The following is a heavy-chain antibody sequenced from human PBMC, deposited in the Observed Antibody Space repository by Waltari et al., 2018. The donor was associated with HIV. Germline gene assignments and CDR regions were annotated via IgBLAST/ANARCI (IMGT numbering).Heavy chain of an antibody. V-gene: IGHV4-59*01. CDR1: GGSISSYY. CDR3: ARDRAIVVGRADAFDI. J-gene: IGHJ3*02. CDR2: IYYSGST. Sequence: QVQLQESGPGLVKPSETLSLTCTVSGGSISSYYWSWIRQPPGKGLEWIGYIYYSGSTNYNPSLKSRVTISVDTSKNQFSLKLSSVTAADTAVYYCARDRAIVVGRADAFDIWGQGTMVTVSS. D-gene: IGHD3-22*01.